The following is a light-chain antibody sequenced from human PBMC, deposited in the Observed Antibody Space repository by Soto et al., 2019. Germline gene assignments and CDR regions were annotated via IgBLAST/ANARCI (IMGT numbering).Light chain of an antibody. J-gene: IGLJ2*01. CDR1: SSDVGGYNY. CDR3: CSYVGRSVV. Sequence: QSALTQPRSVSGSPGQSVTISCTGTSSDVGGYNYVSWYQQHPGKAPKLMIYDVSKRPSGVPDRFSGSKSGNTASLTISGLQAEDEADYYCCSYVGRSVVFGGGTKVTVL. V-gene: IGLV2-11*01. CDR2: DVS.